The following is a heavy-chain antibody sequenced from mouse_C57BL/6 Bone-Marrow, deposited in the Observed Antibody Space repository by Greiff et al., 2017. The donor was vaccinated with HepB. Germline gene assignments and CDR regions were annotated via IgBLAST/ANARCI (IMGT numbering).Heavy chain of an antibody. V-gene: IGHV1-81*01. J-gene: IGHJ2*01. CDR1: GYTFTSYG. Sequence: VHLVESGAELARPGASVKLSCKASGYTFTSYGISWVKQRTGQGLEWIGEIYPRSGNTYYNEKFKGKATLTADKSSSTAYMELRSLTSEDSAVYFCARYNYDYDGYYFDYWGQGTTLTVSS. CDR2: IYPRSGNT. CDR3: ARYNYDYDGYYFDY. D-gene: IGHD2-4*01.